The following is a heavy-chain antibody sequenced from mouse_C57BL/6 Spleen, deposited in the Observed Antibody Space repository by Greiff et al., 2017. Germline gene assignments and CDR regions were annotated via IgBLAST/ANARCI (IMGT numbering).Heavy chain of an antibody. CDR1: GFTFSSYA. CDR3: ARGDYYGSSQFAY. CDR2: ISDSGSYT. J-gene: IGHJ3*01. V-gene: IGHV5-4*03. Sequence: EVKLVESGGGLVKPGGSLKLSCAASGFTFSSYAMSWVRQTPEKRLEWVATISDSGSYTYYPDNVKGRFTISRDNAKNNLYLQMSHLKSEDTAMYYCARGDYYGSSQFAYWGQGTLVTVSA. D-gene: IGHD1-1*01.